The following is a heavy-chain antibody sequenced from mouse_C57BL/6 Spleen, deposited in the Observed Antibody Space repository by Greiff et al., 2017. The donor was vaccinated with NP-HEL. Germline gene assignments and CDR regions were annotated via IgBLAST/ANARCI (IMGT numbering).Heavy chain of an antibody. CDR1: GYTFTDYY. J-gene: IGHJ4*01. Sequence: EVQLQQSGPELVKPGASVKISCKASGYTFTDYYMNWVKQSHGKSLEWIGDINPNNGGTSYNQKFKGKATLTVDKSSSTAYMELRSLTSEDSAVYYWARGGTEDYAMDYWGQGTSVTVSS. V-gene: IGHV1-26*01. CDR3: ARGGTEDYAMDY. D-gene: IGHD4-1*01. CDR2: INPNNGGT.